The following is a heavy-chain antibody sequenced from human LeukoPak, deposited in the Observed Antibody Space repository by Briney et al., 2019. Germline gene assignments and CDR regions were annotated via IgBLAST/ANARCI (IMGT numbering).Heavy chain of an antibody. CDR2: IYYTGST. CDR3: ARPLNTVHDTFDV. CDR1: GGSVRSGGYY. V-gene: IGHV4-31*03. J-gene: IGHJ3*01. D-gene: IGHD4-11*01. Sequence: TLSRTCTVSGGSVRSGGYYWVWIRQRPGKGLEWIGYIYYTGSTSYNPSLKSRLTIAVDTSKNQFSLKLSSVTAADTAVYYCARPLNTVHDTFDVWGQGTMVTVSS.